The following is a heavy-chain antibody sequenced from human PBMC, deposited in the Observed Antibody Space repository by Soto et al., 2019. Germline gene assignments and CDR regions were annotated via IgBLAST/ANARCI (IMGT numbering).Heavy chain of an antibody. CDR2: IYYSGST. CDR1: GGSISSGGYY. D-gene: IGHD6-6*01. J-gene: IGHJ6*02. V-gene: IGHV4-31*03. CDR3: VREGEYSSSILVPHYYYGMDV. Sequence: QVQLQESGPGLVKPSQTLSLTCTVSGGSISSGGYYWSWIRQHPGKGLEWIGYIYYSGSTYYNPSLKSRVTISVDTSKNQFSLKLSSVTAADTAVYYCVREGEYSSSILVPHYYYGMDVWGQGTTVTVSS.